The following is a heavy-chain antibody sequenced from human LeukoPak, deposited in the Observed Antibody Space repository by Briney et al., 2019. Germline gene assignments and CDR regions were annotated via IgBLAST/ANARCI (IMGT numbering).Heavy chain of an antibody. CDR1: GFTFGDYA. J-gene: IGHJ4*02. CDR2: IRSKAYGGTP. CDR3: TRTPSAAAPCDY. V-gene: IGHV3-49*04. Sequence: GSLRLSCTGSGFTFGDYAMSWVRQAPGKGLEWVAFIRSKAYGGTPEYAASVKGRFTISRDDSKNIAYVQMNSLRTEDTAVYYCTRTPSAAAPCDYWGQGSLVTVSS. D-gene: IGHD2-2*01.